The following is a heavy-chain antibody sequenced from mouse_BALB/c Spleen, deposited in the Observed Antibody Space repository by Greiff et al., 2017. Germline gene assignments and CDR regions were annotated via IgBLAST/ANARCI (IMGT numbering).Heavy chain of an antibody. V-gene: IGHV1S56*01. Sequence: LVESGPELVKPGASVRISCKASGYTFTSYYIHWVKQRPGQGLEWIGWIYPGNVNTKYNEKFKGKATLTADKSSSTAYMQLSSLTSEDSAVYFCARNTGPDYWGQGTTLTVSS. J-gene: IGHJ2*01. CDR2: IYPGNVNT. CDR1: GYTFTSYY. D-gene: IGHD4-1*01. CDR3: ARNTGPDY.